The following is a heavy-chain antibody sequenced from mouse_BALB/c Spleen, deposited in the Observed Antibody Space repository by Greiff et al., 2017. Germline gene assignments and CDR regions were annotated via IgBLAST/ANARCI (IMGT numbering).Heavy chain of an antibody. V-gene: IGHV5-4*02. CDR3: ARAPSDY. Sequence: EVKLMESGGGLVKPGGSLKLSCAASGFTFSDYYMYWVRQTPEKRLEWVATISDGGSYTYYPDSVKGRFTISRDNAKNNLYLQMSSLKSEDTAMYYCARAPSDYWGQGTTLTVSS. CDR1: GFTFSDYY. J-gene: IGHJ2*01. CDR2: ISDGGSYT.